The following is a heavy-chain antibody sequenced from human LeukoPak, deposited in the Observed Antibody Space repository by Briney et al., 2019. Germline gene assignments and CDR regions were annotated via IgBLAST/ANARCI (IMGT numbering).Heavy chain of an antibody. D-gene: IGHD3-22*01. CDR3: ARDRPYYYDSSGPSDY. J-gene: IGHJ4*02. Sequence: GGSLRLSCAASGFTFSSYAMHWVRQAPGKGLEWVAVISYDGSNKYYADSVKGRFTISRDNSKNTLYLQMNSLRAEDKAVYYCARDRPYYYDSSGPSDYWGQGTLVTVSS. CDR2: ISYDGSNK. V-gene: IGHV3-30-3*01. CDR1: GFTFSSYA.